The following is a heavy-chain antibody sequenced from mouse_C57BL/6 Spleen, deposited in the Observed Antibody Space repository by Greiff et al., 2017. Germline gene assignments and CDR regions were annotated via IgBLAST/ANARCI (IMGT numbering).Heavy chain of an antibody. Sequence: VQLQESGAELARPGASVKMSCKASGYTFTSYSMHWVKQRPGQGLEWIGYINPSSGYTKYNQKFKDKATLTADESSSTAYMQLSSLTSEDSAVYYCARLITTVVGDFDYWGQGTTLTVSS. D-gene: IGHD1-1*01. V-gene: IGHV1-4*01. CDR3: ARLITTVVGDFDY. J-gene: IGHJ2*01. CDR2: INPSSGYT. CDR1: GYTFTSYS.